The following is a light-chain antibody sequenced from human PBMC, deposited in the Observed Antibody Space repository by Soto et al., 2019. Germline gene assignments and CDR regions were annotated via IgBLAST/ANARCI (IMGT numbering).Light chain of an antibody. V-gene: IGKV3-15*01. J-gene: IGKJ2*01. CDR2: GAS. CDR3: QQYNNWLST. CDR1: QSVSSS. Sequence: ELVMTHSPATLSVSPGERATLSCRASQSVSSSLAWYQQKPGQAPRLLFYGASTRATGVPARFSGSGSGTEFTLTISSLQSEDLEVYYCQQYNNWLSTFGQGTKVDIK.